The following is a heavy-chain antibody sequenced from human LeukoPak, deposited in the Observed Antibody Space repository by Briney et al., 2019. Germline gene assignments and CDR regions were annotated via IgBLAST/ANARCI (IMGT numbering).Heavy chain of an antibody. CDR2: INPNSGGT. D-gene: IGHD6-6*01. V-gene: IGHV1-2*04. Sequence: ASVKVSCKASGYTFTGYYMHWVRQAPGQGLEWMGWINPNSGGTNYAQKFQGWVTMTRDTSISTAYMELSRLRSDDTAVYYCARDLEYSSSSSSDYWGQGTLVTVSS. CDR3: ARDLEYSSSSSSDY. CDR1: GYTFTGYY. J-gene: IGHJ4*02.